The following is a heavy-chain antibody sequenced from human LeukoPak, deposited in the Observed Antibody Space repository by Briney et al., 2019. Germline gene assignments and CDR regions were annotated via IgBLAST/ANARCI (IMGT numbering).Heavy chain of an antibody. Sequence: ASVKVSCTTSVYTFTDYDIHWVRQAPGQGLEWMGWINPNSANTNYAQKLQGRVTLTRDTSLSIAYMELSSLTSEDAAVYFCARGDFGETNTAFDIWGQGTLVAVSS. J-gene: IGHJ3*02. CDR1: VYTFTDYD. D-gene: IGHD4-17*01. CDR2: INPNSANT. V-gene: IGHV1-8*03. CDR3: ARGDFGETNTAFDI.